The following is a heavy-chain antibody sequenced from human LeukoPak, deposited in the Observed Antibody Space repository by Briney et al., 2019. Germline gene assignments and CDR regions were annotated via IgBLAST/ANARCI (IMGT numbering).Heavy chain of an antibody. J-gene: IGHJ5*02. CDR1: GYSFTSYW. CDR2: IYPGDSDT. V-gene: IGHV5-51*01. CDR3: ARNYDFWSGSNWFDP. Sequence: GSLKISCKGSGYSFTSYWIGWVRQMPGKGLEWMGIIYPGDSDTRYSPSFQGQVTISADKSISTAYLQWSSLKASDTAMYYCARNYDFWSGSNWFDPWGQGTLVTVSS. D-gene: IGHD3-3*01.